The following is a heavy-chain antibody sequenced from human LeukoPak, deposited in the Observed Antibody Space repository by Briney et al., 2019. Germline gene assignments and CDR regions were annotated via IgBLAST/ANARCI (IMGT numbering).Heavy chain of an antibody. Sequence: PGGSLRLSCAASGFTFSSYSMNWVRQAPGKGLEWVSYISSSSSTIYYADSVKSRFTISRDNAKNSLYLQMNSLRAEDTAVYYCVRGSYGAYDYWGQGSLVTVSS. CDR1: GFTFSSYS. CDR2: ISSSSSTI. D-gene: IGHD4-17*01. J-gene: IGHJ4*02. V-gene: IGHV3-48*01. CDR3: VRGSYGAYDY.